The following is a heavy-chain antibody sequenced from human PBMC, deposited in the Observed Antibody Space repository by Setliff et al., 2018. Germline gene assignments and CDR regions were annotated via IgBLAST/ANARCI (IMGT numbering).Heavy chain of an antibody. V-gene: IGHV3-7*01. CDR3: ARLPPLYGGNSGRIDY. CDR1: GFTFSSYW. Sequence: PGGSLRLSCAASGFTFSSYWMSWVRQAPGKGLEWVANIKQDGSEKYHADSVKGRFAISRDNAKNSLYLQMTSLRAEDTAVYYCARLPPLYGGNSGRIDYWGQGTLVTVSS. D-gene: IGHD3-10*01. CDR2: IKQDGSEK. J-gene: IGHJ4*02.